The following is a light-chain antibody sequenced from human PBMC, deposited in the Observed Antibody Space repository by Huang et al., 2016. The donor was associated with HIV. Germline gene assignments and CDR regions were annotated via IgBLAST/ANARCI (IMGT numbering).Light chain of an antibody. V-gene: IGKV3-15*01. CDR2: GAS. J-gene: IGKJ4*01. CDR3: QQYNNWPPLLT. CDR1: ESVSSS. Sequence: EIVMTQSPATLSVSPGERVILSCRASESVSSSLAWYQQKPGPAPRLLIYGASTRASGVPPRFSGSGSGTEFTLTISSLQSADFAVYYCQQYNNWPPLLTFGGGTKVEIK.